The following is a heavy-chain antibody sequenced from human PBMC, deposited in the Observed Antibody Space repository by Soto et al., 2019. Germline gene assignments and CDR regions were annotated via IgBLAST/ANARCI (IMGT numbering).Heavy chain of an antibody. D-gene: IGHD1-26*01. CDR1: GFTVNSNY. J-gene: IGHJ6*02. CDR3: AKGDGFILAV. V-gene: IGHV3-53*02. CDR2: TNTGGTT. Sequence: EVQVLATGGGLIQPGGSLRLSCAASGFTVNSNYMSWVRQAPGGGLQGVSITNTGGTTYYADSVKGRFTVSRDNSKNTLYLQMNSLRAEDTAVYYCAKGDGFILAVWGQGTTVSVSS.